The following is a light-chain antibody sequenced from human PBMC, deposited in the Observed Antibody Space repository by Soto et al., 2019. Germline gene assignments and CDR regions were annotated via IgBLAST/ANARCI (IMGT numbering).Light chain of an antibody. CDR3: SSHAGSNLVV. V-gene: IGLV2-8*01. Sequence: QSALTQPPSASGSPGQSVTISCTGTSSDVGGYNFVSWYQQHPGKAPKLLIYEVNKRPSGAPDRFSGSKSGNTASLTVSGLQAEDEADYYCSSHAGSNLVVFGGGTKLTVL. CDR1: SSDVGGYNF. J-gene: IGLJ2*01. CDR2: EVN.